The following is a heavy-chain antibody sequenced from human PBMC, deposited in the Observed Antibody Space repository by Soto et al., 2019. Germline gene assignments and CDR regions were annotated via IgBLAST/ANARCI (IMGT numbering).Heavy chain of an antibody. CDR3: AGRIVATETFDY. Sequence: SETLSLTCAVYGGSFSGYYWTWIRQPPGTGLEWIGEINHSGSTKYNPSLNSRVTISVDTSKNQFSLTVTSVTAADTAVYYCAGRIVATETFDYWGQGTLVTVSP. CDR1: GGSFSGYY. V-gene: IGHV4-34*01. D-gene: IGHD5-12*01. CDR2: INHSGST. J-gene: IGHJ4*02.